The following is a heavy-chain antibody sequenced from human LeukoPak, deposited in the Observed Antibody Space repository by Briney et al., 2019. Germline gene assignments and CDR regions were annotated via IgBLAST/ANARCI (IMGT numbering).Heavy chain of an antibody. Sequence: SETLSLTCTVSGGSISSSSYYWGWIRQPPGKGLEWIGSIYYSGSTYYNPSLKSRVTISVDTSKNQFSLKLSSVTAADTAVYYCARDLSPYYYDSSGYFYYWGQGTLVTVSS. D-gene: IGHD3-22*01. CDR2: IYYSGST. CDR3: ARDLSPYYYDSSGYFYY. CDR1: GGSISSSSYY. J-gene: IGHJ4*02. V-gene: IGHV4-39*07.